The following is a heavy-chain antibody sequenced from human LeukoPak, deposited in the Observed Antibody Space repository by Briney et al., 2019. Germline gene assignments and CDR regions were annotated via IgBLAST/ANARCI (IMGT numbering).Heavy chain of an antibody. CDR2: LYYSGST. D-gene: IGHD3-22*01. CDR1: GGSISSYY. CDR3: ARDRDSSGYYGSYAFDI. J-gene: IGHJ3*02. Sequence: SETLSLTCTVSGGSISSYYWSWIRQPPGKGLEWIGHLYYSGSTNYNPSLKSRVTISVDTSKNQFSLKLSSVTAADTAVYYCARDRDSSGYYGSYAFDIWGQGTMVTVSS. V-gene: IGHV4-59*01.